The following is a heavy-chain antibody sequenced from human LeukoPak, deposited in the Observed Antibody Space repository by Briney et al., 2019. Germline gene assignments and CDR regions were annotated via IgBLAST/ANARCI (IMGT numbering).Heavy chain of an antibody. CDR3: TRRLDD. CDR2: IKHDESEK. CDR1: GFSFNSDW. Sequence: GGSLRLSCAASGFSFNSDWMDWARQAPGKGLEWVANIKHDESEKNYLDSVKGRFTISRDNAQNSLYLQMDGLRVEDTAVYYCTRRLDDWGQGTLVTVSS. J-gene: IGHJ4*02. D-gene: IGHD3-16*01. V-gene: IGHV3-7*01.